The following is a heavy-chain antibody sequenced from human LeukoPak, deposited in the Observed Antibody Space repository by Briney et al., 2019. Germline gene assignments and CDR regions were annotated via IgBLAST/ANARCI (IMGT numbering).Heavy chain of an antibody. Sequence: QPGRSLRLSCAASGFTFSSYGMHWVRQAPGKGLEWVAVIWYDGSNKYYADSVKGRFTISRDNSKNTLYLQMNSLRAEDTAVYYCAKDLGPPDYDILTGYHREGCFDYWGQGTLVTVSS. D-gene: IGHD3-9*01. CDR1: GFTFSSYG. J-gene: IGHJ4*02. CDR3: AKDLGPPDYDILTGYHREGCFDY. V-gene: IGHV3-33*06. CDR2: IWYDGSNK.